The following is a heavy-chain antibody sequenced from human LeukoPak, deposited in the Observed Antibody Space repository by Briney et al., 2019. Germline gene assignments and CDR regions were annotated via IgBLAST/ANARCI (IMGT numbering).Heavy chain of an antibody. D-gene: IGHD3-16*01. V-gene: IGHV4-59*01. CDR2: IHRSGSP. J-gene: IGHJ3*02. Sequence: PSETLSLTCTVSLDSTTSNFWSWVRQPPGKGLEWIGEIHRSGSPNYNPSLQSRVTISIDRSRNQIALEVNSVTAADTAVYFCARAQGGAFDIWGQGTMVTVSS. CDR1: LDSTTSNF. CDR3: ARAQGGAFDI.